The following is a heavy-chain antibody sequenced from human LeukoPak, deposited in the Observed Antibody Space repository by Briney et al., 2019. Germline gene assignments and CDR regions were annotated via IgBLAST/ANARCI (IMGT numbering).Heavy chain of an antibody. V-gene: IGHV4-59*01. CDR3: ARGDGWQQLVRY. D-gene: IGHD6-13*01. Sequence: SETLSLTCTVSGGSISSYYWSWIRQPPGKGLEWIGYIYYSGSTNYNPSLKSRVTISVDTSKNRFSLKLSSVTAADTAVYYCARGDGWQQLVRYWGQGTLVTVSS. CDR2: IYYSGST. CDR1: GGSISSYY. J-gene: IGHJ4*02.